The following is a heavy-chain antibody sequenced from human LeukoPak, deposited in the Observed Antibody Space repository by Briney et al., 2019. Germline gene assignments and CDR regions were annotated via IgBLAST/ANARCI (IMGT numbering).Heavy chain of an antibody. V-gene: IGHV3-23*01. Sequence: PGGSLRLSCAASGFTFSGSAMSWVRQAPGEGLEWVSLISYSGANSYYTDSVRGRFTISRDNSKDTLFLQMNSLGAEDTAIYYCARDTQLSAWGLGTMVTVSS. J-gene: IGHJ3*01. CDR2: ISYSGANS. D-gene: IGHD3-16*02. CDR1: GFTFSGSA. CDR3: ARDTQLSA.